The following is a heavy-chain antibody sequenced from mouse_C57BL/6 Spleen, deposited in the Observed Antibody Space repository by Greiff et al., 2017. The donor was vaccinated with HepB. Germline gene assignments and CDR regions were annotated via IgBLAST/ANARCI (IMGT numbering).Heavy chain of an antibody. D-gene: IGHD4-1*01. V-gene: IGHV3-6*01. Sequence: EVQRVESGPGLVKPSQSLSLTCSVTGYSITSGYYWNWIRQFPGNKLEWMGYISYDGINNYNPSLKNRISITRDTSKNQFFLKLNSVTTEDTATYYCGRDGELGGGYFDVWGTGTTVTVSS. J-gene: IGHJ1*03. CDR3: GRDGELGGGYFDV. CDR1: GYSITSGYY. CDR2: ISYDGIN.